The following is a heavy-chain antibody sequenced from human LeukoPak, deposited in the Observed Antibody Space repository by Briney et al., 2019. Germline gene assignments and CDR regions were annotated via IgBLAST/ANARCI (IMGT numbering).Heavy chain of an antibody. CDR1: GGSISSSSYY. CDR2: IYYSGST. J-gene: IGHJ4*02. CDR3: ARDGWELSY. D-gene: IGHD1-26*01. Sequence: SETLSLTCTVSGGSISSSSYYWGWIRQPPGKGLEWIGSIYYSGSTYYNPSLKSRVTISVDTSKNQFSLKLSSVTAADTAVYYCARDGWELSYWGQGTLVTVSS. V-gene: IGHV4-39*07.